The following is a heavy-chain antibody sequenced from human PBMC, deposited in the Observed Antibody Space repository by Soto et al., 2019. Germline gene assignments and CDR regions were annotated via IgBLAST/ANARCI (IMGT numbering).Heavy chain of an antibody. CDR3: PTLLSGRYYPALGLAWFDP. J-gene: IGHJ5*02. V-gene: IGHV4-31*03. CDR1: GGSISSGGYY. D-gene: IGHD3-10*01. CDR2: IYYSGST. Sequence: SETLSLTCTVSGGSISSGGYYWSWIRQHPGKGLEWIGYIYYSGSTYYNPSLKSRVTISVDTSKNQFSLKLSSVTAADTAVYYCPTLLSGRYYPALGLAWFDPWGQGPLVTVSS.